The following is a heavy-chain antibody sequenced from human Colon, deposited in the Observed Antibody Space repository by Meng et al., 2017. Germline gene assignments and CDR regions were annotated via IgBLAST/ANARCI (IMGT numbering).Heavy chain of an antibody. D-gene: IGHD3-10*01. V-gene: IGHV3-33*03. CDR3: AKDRSYYSEDY. CDR2: IWYDGIKK. CDR1: GFTLSNHG. J-gene: IGHJ4*02. Sequence: GESLKISCAASGFTLSNHGMHWVRQAPGKGLEWVAVIWYDGIKKQYADSVKGRFTISRDTSKNTVDLQMNSLRVEDTAVYYCAKDRSYYSEDYWGQGTLVTVSS.